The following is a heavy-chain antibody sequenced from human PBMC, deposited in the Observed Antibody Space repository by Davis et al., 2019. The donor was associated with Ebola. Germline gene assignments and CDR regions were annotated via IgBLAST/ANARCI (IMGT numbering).Heavy chain of an antibody. V-gene: IGHV4-31*03. CDR1: GGSISSGGYY. Sequence: SETLSLTCTVSGGSISSGGYYWSWIRQHPGKGLEWIGCIYNSGSTYYNASLKSRLTISLDTSENQFSLKLNSVTAADTAVYYCARDRDYGYMDVWGKGTTVTVSS. D-gene: IGHD3-16*01. CDR2: IYNSGST. CDR3: ARDRDYGYMDV. J-gene: IGHJ6*03.